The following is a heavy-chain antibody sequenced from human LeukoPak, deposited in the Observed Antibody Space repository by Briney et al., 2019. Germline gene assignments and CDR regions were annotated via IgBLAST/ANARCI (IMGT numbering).Heavy chain of an antibody. V-gene: IGHV3-23*01. CDR2: ISGSGGST. J-gene: IGHJ4*02. CDR3: ARDYEYYFDY. Sequence: GGSLRLSCAASGFTFSSYAMSWVRQAPGKGLEWVSTISGSGGSTYYADSVKGRFTISRDNSKNTLYLQMNSLRAEDTAVYYCARDYEYYFDYWGQGTLVTVSS. CDR1: GFTFSSYA. D-gene: IGHD5-12*01.